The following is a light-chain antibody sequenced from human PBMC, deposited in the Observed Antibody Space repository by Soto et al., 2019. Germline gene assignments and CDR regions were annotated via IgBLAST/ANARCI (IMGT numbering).Light chain of an antibody. CDR3: QQYGSSGT. CDR2: GAA. V-gene: IGKV3-20*01. Sequence: EIVLTQSPGTLSLSPGERATLSCRASQSVSNNYLAWYQQKPGQAPRLLIYGAANRATAIPDRFSGSGAETDFTLTSSRLEPEDFAVYYCQQYGSSGTFGQGTKVEIK. J-gene: IGKJ1*01. CDR1: QSVSNNY.